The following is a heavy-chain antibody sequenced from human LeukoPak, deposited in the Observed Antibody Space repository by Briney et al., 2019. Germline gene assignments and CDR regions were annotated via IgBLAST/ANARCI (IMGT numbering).Heavy chain of an antibody. CDR2: IYYSGST. CDR1: GGSISSYY. J-gene: IGHJ6*03. D-gene: IGHD3-10*01. Sequence: SSQTLSLTCTVSGGSISSYYWSWIRQPPGKGLEWIGYIYYSGSTNYNPSLKSRVIISVDTSKNQFSLKLSSVTAADTAVYYCARENKKGSSYYMDVWGKGTTVTVSS. CDR3: ARENKKGSSYYMDV. V-gene: IGHV4-59*01.